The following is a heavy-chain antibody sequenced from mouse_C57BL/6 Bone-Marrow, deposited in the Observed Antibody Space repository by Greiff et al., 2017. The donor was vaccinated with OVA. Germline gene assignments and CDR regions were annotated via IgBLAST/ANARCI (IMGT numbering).Heavy chain of an antibody. Sequence: VQLQQPGAELVKPGASVKLSCKASGYTFTSYWMHWVKQRPGQGLEWIGRIHPSDSDTNYNQKFKGKATLTVDKSSSTAYMQLSSLTSEDSAVYYCAIPFCDYDWFAYWGQGTLVTVSA. CDR3: AIPFCDYDWFAY. J-gene: IGHJ3*01. CDR1: GYTFTSYW. CDR2: IHPSDSDT. D-gene: IGHD2-4*01. V-gene: IGHV1-74*01.